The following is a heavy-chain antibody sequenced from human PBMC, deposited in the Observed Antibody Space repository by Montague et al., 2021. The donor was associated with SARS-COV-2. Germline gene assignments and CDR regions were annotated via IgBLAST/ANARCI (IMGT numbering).Heavy chain of an antibody. J-gene: IGHJ6*02. D-gene: IGHD3-9*01. CDR2: IYYSGST. CDR1: GGSISSSSYY. CDR3: ARRLNYDILTGGALQYCYGMDV. V-gene: IGHV4-39*01. Sequence: SETLSLTCTVSGGSISSSSYYWGWIRQPPGKGLEWIGSIYYSGSTYYNPSLKSRVTISVDTSKNQFSLKLSSVTAADTAVYYCARRLNYDILTGGALQYCYGMDVWGQGTTVTVSS.